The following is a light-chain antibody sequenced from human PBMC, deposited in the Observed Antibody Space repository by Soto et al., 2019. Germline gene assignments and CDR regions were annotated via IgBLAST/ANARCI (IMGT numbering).Light chain of an antibody. CDR1: SSDVGGYNY. CDR2: EVS. CDR3: SSYTSNSTYV. J-gene: IGLJ1*01. V-gene: IGLV2-14*01. Sequence: LTQPASVSGSPGQSITISCTGTSSDVGGYNYVSWYQQHPGKAPKLMIYEVSNRPSGVSNRFSGSKSGNTASLTISGLQAEDEADYYCSSYTSNSTYVFGTGTKVIVL.